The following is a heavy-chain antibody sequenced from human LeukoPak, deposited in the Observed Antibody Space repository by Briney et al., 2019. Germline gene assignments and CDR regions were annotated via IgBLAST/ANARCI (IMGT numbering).Heavy chain of an antibody. J-gene: IGHJ4*02. CDR1: GFTVSSSY. Sequence: SGGSLRLSCAASGFTVSSSYMTWVRQAPGKGLEWVGFIRSNPYGGTTEYAASVKGRFTISRDDSKSIAYLQMNGLKTEDTAVYYCTRGLLPGYWGQGTLVTVSS. D-gene: IGHD2/OR15-2a*01. CDR3: TRGLLPGY. CDR2: IRSNPYGGTT. V-gene: IGHV3-49*04.